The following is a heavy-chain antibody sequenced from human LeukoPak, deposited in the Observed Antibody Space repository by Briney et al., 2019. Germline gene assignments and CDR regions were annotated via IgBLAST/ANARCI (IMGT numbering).Heavy chain of an antibody. CDR1: GGSISSYY. CDR3: ARAAVDGYDSSGLLDY. J-gene: IGHJ4*02. D-gene: IGHD3-22*01. V-gene: IGHV4-34*01. Sequence: SETLSLTCTVSGGSISSYYWSWIRQPPGKGLEWIGEINHSGSTNYNPSLKSRVTISVDTSKNQFSLKLSSVTAADTAVYYCARAAVDGYDSSGLLDYWGQGTLVTVSS. CDR2: INHSGST.